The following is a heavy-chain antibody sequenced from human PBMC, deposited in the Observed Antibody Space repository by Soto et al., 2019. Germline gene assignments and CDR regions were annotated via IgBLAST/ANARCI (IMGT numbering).Heavy chain of an antibody. Sequence: GESLKISCKGSGYSFTSYWIGWARQMPGKGLEWMGLFYPGDSDTRYSPSFQGQVTLSGDKSIGTAYLQWSSLKASDTAMYYCARGYCSRTSCSWFDPWGQGTLVTVSS. CDR3: ARGYCSRTSCSWFDP. V-gene: IGHV5-51*01. CDR2: FYPGDSDT. CDR1: GYSFTSYW. J-gene: IGHJ5*02. D-gene: IGHD2-2*01.